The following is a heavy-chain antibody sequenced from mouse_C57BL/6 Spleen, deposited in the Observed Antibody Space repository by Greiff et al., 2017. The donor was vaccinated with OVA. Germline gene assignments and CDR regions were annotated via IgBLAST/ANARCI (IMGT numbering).Heavy chain of an antibody. CDR1: GYTFTSYW. V-gene: IGHV1-64*01. Sequence: QVQLQQPGAELVKPGASVKLSCKASGYTFTSYWMHWVKQRPGQGLEWIGMIHPNSGSTNYNEKFKSKVTLTVDKSSSTAYMQLSSLTSEDSAVYYCARGEGNFDYWGQGTTLTVSS. CDR3: ARGEGNFDY. J-gene: IGHJ2*01. CDR2: IHPNSGST.